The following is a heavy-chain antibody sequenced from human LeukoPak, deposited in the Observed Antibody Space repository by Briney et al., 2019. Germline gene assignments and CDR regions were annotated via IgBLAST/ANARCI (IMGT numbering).Heavy chain of an antibody. Sequence: GGSLRLSCEASGFIFSNYWMIWVRQAPGKGLEWVANIKEDGSVKNLVDSVKGRFTISRDNAKNSLYLQMNSLRAEDSALYYCARDYVWGSHEPDYWGQGTLVTVSS. CDR1: GFIFSNYW. V-gene: IGHV3-7*01. J-gene: IGHJ4*02. D-gene: IGHD3-16*01. CDR2: IKEDGSVK. CDR3: ARDYVWGSHEPDY.